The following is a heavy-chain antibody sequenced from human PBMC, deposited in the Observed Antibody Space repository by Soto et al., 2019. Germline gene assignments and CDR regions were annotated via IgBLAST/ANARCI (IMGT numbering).Heavy chain of an antibody. CDR2: IIPIFGTA. J-gene: IGHJ4*02. D-gene: IGHD3-22*01. CDR3: ARASYYYDSSGYYNYFDY. Sequence: SVKVSCKASGGTFSSYAISWVRQAPGQGLEWMGGIIPIFGTANYAQKFQGRVTITADESTSTAYMELSSLRSEDTAVYYCARASYYYDSSGYYNYFDYWGQGTLVTVSS. CDR1: GGTFSSYA. V-gene: IGHV1-69*13.